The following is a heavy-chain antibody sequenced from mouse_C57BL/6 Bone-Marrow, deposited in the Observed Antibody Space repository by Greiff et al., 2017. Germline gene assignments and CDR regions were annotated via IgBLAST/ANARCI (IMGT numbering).Heavy chain of an antibody. V-gene: IGHV1-81*01. J-gene: IGHJ2*01. CDR2: IYPRSGNT. CDR3: ARPYYYGSSYDYFDY. Sequence: QVQLQQSGAELARPGASVKLSCKASGYPFTSYGLSWVKQRPGQGLGWIGEIYPRSGNTYYNEKFKGKATLTADKSSSTAYMELRSLTSEDSAVYFCARPYYYGSSYDYFDYWGQGTTLTVSS. CDR1: GYPFTSYG. D-gene: IGHD1-1*01.